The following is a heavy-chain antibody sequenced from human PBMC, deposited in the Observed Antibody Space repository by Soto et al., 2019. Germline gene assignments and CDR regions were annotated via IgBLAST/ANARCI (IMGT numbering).Heavy chain of an antibody. D-gene: IGHD6-13*01. J-gene: IGHJ6*02. CDR1: GYSFTSYW. Sequence: GESLKISCKGSGYSFTSYWIGWVRQMPGKGLEWMGIIYPGDSDTRYSPSFQGQVTISADKSISTAYLQWSSLKASDAAMYYCERLIAAAGTDSGMDVWGQGTTVTVSS. CDR3: ERLIAAAGTDSGMDV. V-gene: IGHV5-51*01. CDR2: IYPGDSDT.